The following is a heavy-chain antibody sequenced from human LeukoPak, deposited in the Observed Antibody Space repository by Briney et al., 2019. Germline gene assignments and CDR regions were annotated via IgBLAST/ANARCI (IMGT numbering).Heavy chain of an antibody. CDR3: ARGPSIRYYDGSGYYYFDD. CDR1: GGFFSDYY. V-gene: IGHV4-34*01. Sequence: PSETLSLTCAVYGGFFSDYYLTWIRQPPGKGLEWIGEINHSGSTNYNPSLKSRVSISVETSKNQFSLNLDSVTAADTAVYYCARGPSIRYYDGSGYYYFDDWGQGTLVSAST. J-gene: IGHJ4*02. CDR2: INHSGST. D-gene: IGHD3-22*01.